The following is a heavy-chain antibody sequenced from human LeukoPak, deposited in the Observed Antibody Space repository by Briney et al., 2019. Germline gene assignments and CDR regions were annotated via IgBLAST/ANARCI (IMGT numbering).Heavy chain of an antibody. Sequence: GGSLRLSCAASGFTVSSNYISWVRQAPGKGLEWVSVIYSGGSTYYADSVKGRFTISRDNSKNTLYLQMNSLRAEDTAVYYCASGSGSYRTPYYYMDVWGTGTTVTVSS. D-gene: IGHD3-10*01. CDR2: IYSGGST. J-gene: IGHJ6*03. CDR3: ASGSGSYRTPYYYMDV. V-gene: IGHV3-53*01. CDR1: GFTVSSNY.